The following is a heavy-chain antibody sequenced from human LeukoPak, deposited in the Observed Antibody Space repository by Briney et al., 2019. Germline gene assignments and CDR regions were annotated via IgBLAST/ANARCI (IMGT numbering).Heavy chain of an antibody. J-gene: IGHJ4*02. V-gene: IGHV3-53*01. CDR1: GFIVSDNC. CDR2: IYSLGDT. Sequence: PGGSLRLSCTASGFIVSDNCMSWVRQAPGKGLEWVSLIYSLGDTYYADSVKGRFTISRDNSKNTVYLQMNSLRVDDTAVYYCAKGEGFDYWGQGTLVTVSS. CDR3: AKGEGFDY.